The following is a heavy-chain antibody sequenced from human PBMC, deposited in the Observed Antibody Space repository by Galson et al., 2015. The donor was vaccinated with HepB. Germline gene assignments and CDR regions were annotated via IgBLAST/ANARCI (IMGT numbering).Heavy chain of an antibody. J-gene: IGHJ6*02. CDR2: INPAGDGT. CDR1: GYTFTSYY. CDR3: AKSRWEQVLLQELGYAMDV. Sequence: SVKVSCKASGYTFTSYYRHWVRQAPGQGLEWMGIINPAGDGTNYADSVKGRFTISRDNSKNTLHLVLNSLTADDTAVYYCAKSRWEQVLLQELGYAMDVWGQGTTVTVSS. V-gene: IGHV1-46*04. D-gene: IGHD4-11*01.